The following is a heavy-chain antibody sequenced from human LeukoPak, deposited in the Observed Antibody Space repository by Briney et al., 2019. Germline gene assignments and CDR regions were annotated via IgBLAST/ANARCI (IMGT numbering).Heavy chain of an antibody. J-gene: IGHJ4*02. D-gene: IGHD2-15*01. Sequence: GESLKISCKGSGYTFPSYWIGWVRQMPGKGLEWMGIIHPDDSDTRYSPSFQAQVTISADKSISTAYLQWSSLKAPDTAMYYCARRYCSGRNCYYFDYWGQGTLVTVSS. CDR1: GYTFPSYW. CDR2: IHPDDSDT. CDR3: ARRYCSGRNCYYFDY. V-gene: IGHV5-51*01.